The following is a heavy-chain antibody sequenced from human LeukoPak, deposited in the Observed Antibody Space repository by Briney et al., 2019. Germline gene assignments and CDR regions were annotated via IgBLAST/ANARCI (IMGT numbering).Heavy chain of an antibody. CDR3: ARDWGSTGYDLYDS. D-gene: IGHD5-12*01. J-gene: IGHJ4*02. CDR1: GFIFSNYW. Sequence: GSLRLSCAASGFIFSNYWMTWVRQAPGKGLEWVAHIRQDGSERHYVDSVKDRFTISRDNAKNSLDLRMDSLRAEDTAVYYCARDWGSTGYDLYDSWGQGTLVTVSS. V-gene: IGHV3-7*01. CDR2: IRQDGSER.